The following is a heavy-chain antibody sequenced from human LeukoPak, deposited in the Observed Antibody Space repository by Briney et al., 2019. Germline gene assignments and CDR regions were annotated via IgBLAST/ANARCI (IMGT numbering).Heavy chain of an antibody. CDR2: IYSGGST. J-gene: IGHJ4*02. CDR1: GFTVSSNY. V-gene: IGHV3-53*01. Sequence: GGSLRLSCAASGFTVSSNYMSWVRQAPGKGLEWVSVIYSGGSTYYADSVKGRFTISRDNSKNTLYLQMNSLRAEDTAVYYCAREGSYAQGYFDYWGQGTLVTVSS. CDR3: AREGSYAQGYFDY. D-gene: IGHD2-2*01.